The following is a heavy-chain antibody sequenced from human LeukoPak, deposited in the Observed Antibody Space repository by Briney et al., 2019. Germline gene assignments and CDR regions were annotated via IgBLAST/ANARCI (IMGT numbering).Heavy chain of an antibody. CDR2: INHSGST. CDR1: GGSFSGYY. Sequence: PSETLSLTCAVYGGSFSGYYWSWIRQPPGKGLEWIGEINHSGSTNYNPSLKSRVTISVDTSKNQFSLKLSSMTAADTAVYYCARDRGRKTTVVTTYYGMDVWGQGTTVTVSS. V-gene: IGHV4-34*01. D-gene: IGHD4-17*01. CDR3: ARDRGRKTTVVTTYYGMDV. J-gene: IGHJ6*02.